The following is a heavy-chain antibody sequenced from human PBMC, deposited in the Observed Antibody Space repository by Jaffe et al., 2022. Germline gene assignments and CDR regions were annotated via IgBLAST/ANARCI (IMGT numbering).Heavy chain of an antibody. V-gene: IGHV3-49*04. CDR2: IRSKAYGGTT. Sequence: EVQLVESGGGLVQPGRSLRLSCTASGFTFGDYAMSWVRQAPGKGLEWVGFIRSKAYGGTTEYAASVKGRFTISRDDSKSIAYLQMNSLKTEDTAVYYCTRDGLLGYCSSTSCYDDAFDIWGQGTMVTVSS. D-gene: IGHD2-2*01. CDR3: TRDGLLGYCSSTSCYDDAFDI. CDR1: GFTFGDYA. J-gene: IGHJ3*02.